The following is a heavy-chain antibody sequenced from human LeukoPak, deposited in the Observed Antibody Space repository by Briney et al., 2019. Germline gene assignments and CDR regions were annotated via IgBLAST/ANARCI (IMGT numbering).Heavy chain of an antibody. CDR3: AKDRGAGSGFFDY. CDR2: ISWNSGSI. CDR1: GFTFDDYA. J-gene: IGHJ4*02. D-gene: IGHD1-26*01. V-gene: IGHV3-9*01. Sequence: GRSLRLSCAASGFTFDDYAMRWVRQAPGKGLEWVSGISWNSGSIGYADSVKGRFTISRDNAKNSLYLQMNSLKPEDTALYYCAKDRGAGSGFFDYWGQGALVTVSS.